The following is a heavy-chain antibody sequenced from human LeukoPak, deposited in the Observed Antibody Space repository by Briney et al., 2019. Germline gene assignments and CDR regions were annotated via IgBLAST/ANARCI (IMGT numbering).Heavy chain of an antibody. CDR2: INPNSGGT. Sequence: GASVKVSCKASGSSFTGYYIHWVRQAPGQGLEWMGWINPNSGGTNYAQKFQGRVTMTRDTTISTAYMDLSRLRSDDSAVYYCARARPGISSAGPRPFDYWGQGTLVTVSS. V-gene: IGHV1-2*02. CDR3: ARARPGISSAGPRPFDY. CDR1: GSSFTGYY. J-gene: IGHJ4*02. D-gene: IGHD6-13*01.